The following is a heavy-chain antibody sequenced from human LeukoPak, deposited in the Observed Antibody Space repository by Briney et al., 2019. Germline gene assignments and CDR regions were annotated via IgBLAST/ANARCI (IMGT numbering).Heavy chain of an antibody. V-gene: IGHV3-33*01. CDR1: GFTFSSYG. J-gene: IGHJ3*02. CDR3: TRDGTRGVADAFDI. CDR2: IWYDGSNK. Sequence: GRSLRLSCAASGFTFSSYGMHWVRQAPGKGLEWVAVIWYDGSNKYYADSVKGRFTISRDNSKNTLCLQMNSLRAEDTAVYYCTRDGTRGVADAFDIWGQGTMVTVSS. D-gene: IGHD1-26*01.